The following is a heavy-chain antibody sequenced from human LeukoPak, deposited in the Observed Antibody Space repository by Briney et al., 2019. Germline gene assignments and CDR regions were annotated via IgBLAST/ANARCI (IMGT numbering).Heavy chain of an antibody. CDR1: GGSINNADYY. Sequence: SETLSLTCTVSGGSINNADYYWHWIRQRPGKGLEWIGYIYYSGNTYYHPSLQSRASISIDTANNQFSLEMNSMTAADTAVYYCARIYHWNGYYDCWGQGTPVPVSS. CDR2: IYYSGNT. J-gene: IGHJ4*02. CDR3: ARIYHWNGYYDC. V-gene: IGHV4-31*03. D-gene: IGHD3-3*01.